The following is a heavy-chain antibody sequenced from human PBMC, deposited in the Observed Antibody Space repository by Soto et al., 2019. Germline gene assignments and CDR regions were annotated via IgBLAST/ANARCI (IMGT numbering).Heavy chain of an antibody. CDR2: ISYDGSNK. V-gene: IGHV3-30*18. J-gene: IGHJ4*02. CDR3: AKSPGSPHLHPPIDSSSYYFDY. CDR1: GFTFSSYG. D-gene: IGHD3-22*01. Sequence: QVQLVESGGGVVQPGRSLRLSCAASGFTFSSYGMHWVRQAPGKGLEWVAVISYDGSNKYYADSVKGRFTISRDNSKNTLYLQMNSLRAEDTAVYYCAKSPGSPHLHPPIDSSSYYFDYWGQGTLVTVSS.